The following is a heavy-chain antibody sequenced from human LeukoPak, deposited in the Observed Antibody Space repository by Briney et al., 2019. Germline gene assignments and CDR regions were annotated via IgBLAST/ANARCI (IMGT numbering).Heavy chain of an antibody. CDR3: ARVKLDAFDI. CDR2: IKSDGSNI. Sequence: GGSLRLSCAASGFTFSSYWMHWVRQPPGKGLVWVSRIKSDGSNIVYADSVKGRFTISRDNAKNTLFLQMNSLRAEDTAVYYCARVKLDAFDIWGQGTMVTVSS. CDR1: GFTFSSYW. V-gene: IGHV3-74*01. J-gene: IGHJ3*02.